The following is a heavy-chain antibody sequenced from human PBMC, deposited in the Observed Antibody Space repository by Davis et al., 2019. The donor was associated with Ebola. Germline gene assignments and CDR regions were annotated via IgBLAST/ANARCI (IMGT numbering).Heavy chain of an antibody. CDR3: ARERSGIAYCGGDCSRELDY. CDR2: ISSSSSTI. D-gene: IGHD2-21*02. V-gene: IGHV3-48*02. J-gene: IGHJ4*02. CDR1: GFTFSSYS. Sequence: PGGSLRLSCAASGFTFSSYSMNWVRQAPGKGLEWVSYISSSSSTIYYADSVKGRFTISRDNAKNSLYLQMNSLRDEDTAVYYCARERSGIAYCGGDCSRELDYWGQGTLVTVSS.